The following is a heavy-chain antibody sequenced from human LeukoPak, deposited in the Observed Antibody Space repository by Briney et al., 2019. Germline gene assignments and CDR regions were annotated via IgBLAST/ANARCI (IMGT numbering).Heavy chain of an antibody. CDR2: IYYSGST. CDR1: GGSISSYY. CDR3: ATDEIGYCSGGSCYYYMDV. Sequence: SETLSLTCSVSGGSISSYYWSWIRQPPGKGQEWIGYIYYSGSTNYNPSLKSRVTISVDTSKNQFSLKLSSVTAADTAVYYCATDEIGYCSGGSCYYYMDVWGKGTTVTVSS. J-gene: IGHJ6*03. V-gene: IGHV4-59*01. D-gene: IGHD2-15*01.